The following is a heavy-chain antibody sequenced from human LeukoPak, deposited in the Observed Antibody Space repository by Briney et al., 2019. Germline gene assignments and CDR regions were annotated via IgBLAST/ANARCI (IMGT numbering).Heavy chain of an antibody. V-gene: IGHV3-23*01. CDR1: GFTFSSYA. CDR2: ISGNGGST. D-gene: IGHD1-14*01. Sequence: GGSLRLSCAASGFTFSSYAMSWVRQAPGKGLEWVSAISGNGGSTYYADSVKGRFTISRDNSKNTLSLQMNSLRAEDTAVYYCAKYISEARDYFDYWGQGTLVTVSS. CDR3: AKYISEARDYFDY. J-gene: IGHJ4*02.